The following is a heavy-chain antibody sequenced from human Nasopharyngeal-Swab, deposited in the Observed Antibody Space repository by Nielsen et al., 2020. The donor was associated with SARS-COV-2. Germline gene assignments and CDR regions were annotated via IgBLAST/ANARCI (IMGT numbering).Heavy chain of an antibody. CDR3: AKVTTRSHPNI. J-gene: IGHJ3*02. V-gene: IGHV3-11*01. D-gene: IGHD4-17*01. Sequence: GGSLRLSCAASGFTFSDYYMSWIRQAPGKGLEWVSHISSSGSTIYYADSVKGRFTISRDNAKNSLYLQMNSLRAEDTAVYYCAKVTTRSHPNIWGQGTMVTVSS. CDR1: GFTFSDYY. CDR2: ISSSGSTI.